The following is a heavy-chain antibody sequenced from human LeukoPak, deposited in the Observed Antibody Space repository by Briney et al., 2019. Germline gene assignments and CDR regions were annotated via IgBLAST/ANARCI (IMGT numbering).Heavy chain of an antibody. V-gene: IGHV1-46*01. CDR2: INPSGGST. CDR3: ASTTNRADCSGGSCYSGAFDI. D-gene: IGHD2-15*01. J-gene: IGHJ3*02. Sequence: ASVKVSCKASGYTFTSYYMRWVRQAPGQGLEWMGIINPSGGSTSYAQKFQGRVTMTRDTSTSTVYMELSSLRSEDTAVYYCASTTNRADCSGGSCYSGAFDIWGQGTMVTVSS. CDR1: GYTFTSYY.